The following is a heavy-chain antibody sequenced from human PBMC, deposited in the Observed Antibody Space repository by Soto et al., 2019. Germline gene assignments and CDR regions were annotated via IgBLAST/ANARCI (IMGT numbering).Heavy chain of an antibody. D-gene: IGHD6-19*01. CDR2: MNPNSGST. CDR3: ARSVEWLASFDY. Sequence: ASVKVSCKASGYTFTSYDINWVRQATGQGLEWMGWMNPNSGSTGNAQKFQGRITMTRNTSISTAYMELSSLRSEDTAVYYCARSVEWLASFDYWGQGTLVTVSS. V-gene: IGHV1-8*01. CDR1: GYTFTSYD. J-gene: IGHJ4*02.